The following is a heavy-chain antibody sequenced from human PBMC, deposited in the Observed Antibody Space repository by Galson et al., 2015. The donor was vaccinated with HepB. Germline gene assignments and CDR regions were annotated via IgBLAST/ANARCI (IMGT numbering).Heavy chain of an antibody. V-gene: IGHV3-48*02. CDR1: GFTFSSYS. J-gene: IGHJ3*02. CDR2: ISSSSSTI. CDR3: ASNPQGPIVVVPAAMRGAIDI. Sequence: SLRLSCAASGFTFSSYSMNWVRQAPGKGLEWVSYISSSSSTIYYADSVKGRFTISRDNAKNSLYLQMNSLRDEDTAVYYCASNPQGPIVVVPAAMRGAIDIWGQGTMVTVSS. D-gene: IGHD2-2*01.